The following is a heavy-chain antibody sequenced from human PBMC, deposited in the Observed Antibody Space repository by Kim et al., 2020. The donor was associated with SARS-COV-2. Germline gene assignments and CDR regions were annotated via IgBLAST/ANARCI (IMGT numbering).Heavy chain of an antibody. D-gene: IGHD4-17*01. V-gene: IGHV3-11*05. CDR3: SRVPSAYGDYRFDY. J-gene: IGHJ4*02. Sequence: GGSLRLSCAASGFTFRDYYMSWIRQAPGKGLEWVAYISSSSSYTNYADSVKGRFTISRDNAKHSLYLQMNSLRAEDTAVYYCSRVPSAYGDYRFDYWGQG. CDR2: ISSSSSYT. CDR1: GFTFRDYY.